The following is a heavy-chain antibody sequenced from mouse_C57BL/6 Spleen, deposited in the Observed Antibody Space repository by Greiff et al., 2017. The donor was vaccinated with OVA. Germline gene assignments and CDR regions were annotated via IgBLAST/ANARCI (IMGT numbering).Heavy chain of an antibody. CDR1: GYAFSSYW. J-gene: IGHJ4*01. Sequence: QVQLQQSGAELVKPGASVKISCKASGYAFSSYWMNWVKQRPGKGLEWIGQIYPGDGDTNYNGKFKGKATLTADKSSSTAYMQLSSLTSEDSAVYFCARRAAQADYAMDYWGQGTSVTVSS. CDR3: ARRAAQADYAMDY. CDR2: IYPGDGDT. V-gene: IGHV1-80*01. D-gene: IGHD3-2*02.